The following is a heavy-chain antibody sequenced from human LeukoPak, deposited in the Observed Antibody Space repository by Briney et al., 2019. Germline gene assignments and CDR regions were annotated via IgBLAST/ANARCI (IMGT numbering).Heavy chain of an antibody. V-gene: IGHV4-4*02. CDR1: GGSIGSIEW. CDR3: ATNGYYCIDV. CDR2: SHQTGST. J-gene: IGHJ6*03. Sequence: SGTLSLTCAVSGGSIGSIEWFSWVRQTPGKGLEWIGESHQTGSTNYNPSLKSRVTISVDKSKNQLSLDFNSVTAADTAIYYCATNGYYCIDVWGKGTTVTVSS. D-gene: IGHD2-8*01.